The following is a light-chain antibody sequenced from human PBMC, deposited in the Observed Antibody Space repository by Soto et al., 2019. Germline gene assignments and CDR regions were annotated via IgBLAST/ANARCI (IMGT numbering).Light chain of an antibody. CDR2: GAS. Sequence: ESVLTQSPGTLSLSPGERATLSCRASQSVSSNSLAWHQQKPGQAPRLLIYGASSRATGIPDRFSGSGSGTDFTLTISRLEPEDFAVYHCQQRSNWPPITFGQGTRLEIK. J-gene: IGKJ5*01. CDR1: QSVSSNS. V-gene: IGKV3D-20*02. CDR3: QQRSNWPPIT.